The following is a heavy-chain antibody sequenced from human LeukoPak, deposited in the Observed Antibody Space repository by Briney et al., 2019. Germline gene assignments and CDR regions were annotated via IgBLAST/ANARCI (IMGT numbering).Heavy chain of an antibody. J-gene: IGHJ3*02. CDR2: ISYDGSNK. D-gene: IGHD2-15*01. Sequence: PGRSLRLSCAASGFTFSSYAMHWVRQAPGKGLEWVAVISYDGSNKYYADSVKGRFTISRDNSKNTLYLQMNSLRAEDTAVYYCARARGSGGNAFDIWGQGTMVTVSS. CDR1: GFTFSSYA. CDR3: ARARGSGGNAFDI. V-gene: IGHV3-30-3*01.